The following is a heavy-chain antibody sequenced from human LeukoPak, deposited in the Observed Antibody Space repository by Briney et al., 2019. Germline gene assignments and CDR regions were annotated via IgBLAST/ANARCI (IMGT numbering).Heavy chain of an antibody. CDR1: GFTFSSFS. V-gene: IGHV3-48*04. Sequence: TGGSLRLSCAASGFTFSSFSMNWVRQAPGKGLEWVSYISSGSSTMYYADSVKGRFTISRDNAKNSLYLQMNSLRAEDTAVYYCARDILTGSQSRFQHWGQGTQVTVSS. CDR3: ARDILTGSQSRFQH. CDR2: ISSGSSTM. J-gene: IGHJ1*01. D-gene: IGHD3-9*01.